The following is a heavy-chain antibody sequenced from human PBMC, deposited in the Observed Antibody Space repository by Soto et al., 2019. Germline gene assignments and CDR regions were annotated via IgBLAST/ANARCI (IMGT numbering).Heavy chain of an antibody. V-gene: IGHV3-30*18. Sequence: GGSLRLSCAAFGFTFSSYGMHWVRQAPGKGLEWEAVISYDGSNKYYADSVKGRFTISRDNSKNTLYLQMNSLRAEDTAVYYCAKEHSSSRSPSRYYYYYGMDVWGQGTTVTVSS. CDR2: ISYDGSNK. CDR3: AKEHSSSRSPSRYYYYYGMDV. D-gene: IGHD6-13*01. J-gene: IGHJ6*02. CDR1: GFTFSSYG.